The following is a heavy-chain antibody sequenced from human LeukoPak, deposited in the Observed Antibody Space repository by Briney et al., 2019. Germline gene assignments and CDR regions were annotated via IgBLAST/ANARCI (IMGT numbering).Heavy chain of an antibody. J-gene: IGHJ6*02. D-gene: IGHD3-9*01. CDR1: GYTFTSYY. CDR3: ARSGQNRLRYFDWLSQYYYYYGMDV. CDR2: INPSGGST. Sequence: GASVKVSCKASGYTFTSYYMHWVRQAPGQGLEWMGIINPSGGSTSYAQKFQGRVTMTRDTSTSTVYMELRGLRSDDTAVYYCARSGQNRLRYFDWLSQYYYYYGMDVWGQGTTVTVSS. V-gene: IGHV1-46*01.